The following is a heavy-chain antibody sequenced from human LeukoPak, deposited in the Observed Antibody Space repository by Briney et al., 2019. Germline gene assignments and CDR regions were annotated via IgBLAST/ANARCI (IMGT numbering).Heavy chain of an antibody. V-gene: IGHV4-59*08. CDR3: ARHPINDYGDYDYFDY. CDR2: ISDIGSI. Sequence: SETLSLTCTVSGGSISSYYWSWIRQPPGKGLEWIAYISDIGSINYNPSLKSRVTISLDTSKNQFSLKLSSVTAADTAVYYCARHPINDYGDYDYFDYWGQGTLVTVSS. D-gene: IGHD4-17*01. CDR1: GGSISSYY. J-gene: IGHJ4*02.